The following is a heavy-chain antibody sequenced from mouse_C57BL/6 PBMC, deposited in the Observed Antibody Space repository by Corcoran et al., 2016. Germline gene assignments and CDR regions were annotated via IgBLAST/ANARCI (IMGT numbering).Heavy chain of an antibody. V-gene: IGHV1-76*01. Sequence: QVQLKQSGAELVRPGASVKLSCKASCYTFTDYYINWVKQRPGQGLEWIARIYPGSGNTYYNEKFKGKATLTAEKSSSTAYMQLSSLTSEDSAVYFCAREEDGYYPAWFAYWGQGTLVTVSA. D-gene: IGHD2-3*01. J-gene: IGHJ3*01. CDR3: AREEDGYYPAWFAY. CDR1: CYTFTDYY. CDR2: IYPGSGNT.